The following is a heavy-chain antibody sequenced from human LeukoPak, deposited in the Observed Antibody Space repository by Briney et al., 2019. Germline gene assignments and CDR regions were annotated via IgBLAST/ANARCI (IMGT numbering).Heavy chain of an antibody. CDR3: AREVPGYSYGYYYYYMDV. V-gene: IGHV4-59*01. J-gene: IGHJ6*03. CDR2: IYYSGST. CDR1: GGSISSYY. Sequence: PSETLSLTCTVSGGSISSYYWSWIRQPPGKGLEWIGYIYYSGSTNYNPSLKSRVTISVDTSKNQFSLKLSCVTPADTAVYYCAREVPGYSYGYYYYYMDVWGKGTTVTVSS. D-gene: IGHD5-18*01.